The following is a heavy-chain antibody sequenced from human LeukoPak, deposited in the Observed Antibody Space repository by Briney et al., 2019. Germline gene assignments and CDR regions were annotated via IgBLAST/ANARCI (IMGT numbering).Heavy chain of an antibody. Sequence: SQTLSLTCAISGDSVSSNSAAWNWIRQSPSRGLEWLGRTYYRSKWYNDYAVSVKSRITINPDTSKNQFSLQLNSVTAADTAVYYCARVWRICSGGSCYSPGAFDIWGQGTMVTVSS. J-gene: IGHJ3*02. D-gene: IGHD2-15*01. CDR3: ARVWRICSGGSCYSPGAFDI. CDR2: TYYRSKWYN. V-gene: IGHV6-1*01. CDR1: GDSVSSNSAA.